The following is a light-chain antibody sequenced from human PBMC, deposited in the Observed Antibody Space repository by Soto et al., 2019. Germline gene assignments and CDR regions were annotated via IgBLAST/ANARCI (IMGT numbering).Light chain of an antibody. Sequence: DIQMTQSPSTLSASVGDRVTITCRASQSISSWLAWYQQKPGKAPKLLIYDASTLESGVPSRLSGSGSGTEFTLTSSSLQPDDFATYFCQQYNSYSKTFGQVTKVEIK. V-gene: IGKV1-5*01. CDR1: QSISSW. CDR3: QQYNSYSKT. CDR2: DAS. J-gene: IGKJ1*01.